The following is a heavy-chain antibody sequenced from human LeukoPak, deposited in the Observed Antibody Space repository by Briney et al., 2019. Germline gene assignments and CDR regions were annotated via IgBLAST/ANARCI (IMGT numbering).Heavy chain of an antibody. J-gene: IGHJ4*02. CDR3: ARDRVYSSSTGAY. CDR2: IYSGGST. Sequence: GGSLRLSCAASGFTVSSNYMSWVRQAPGKGLEWVSVIYSGGSTYYADSVKGRFTISRDNSKNTLYLQMNSLRAEDTAVYYCARDRVYSSSTGAYWGQGTLVTVSS. V-gene: IGHV3-66*01. CDR1: GFTVSSNY. D-gene: IGHD6-6*01.